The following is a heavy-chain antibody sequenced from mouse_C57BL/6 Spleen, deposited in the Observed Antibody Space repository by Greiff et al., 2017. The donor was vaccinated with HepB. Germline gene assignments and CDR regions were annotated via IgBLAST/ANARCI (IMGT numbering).Heavy chain of an antibody. CDR1: GYTFTSYW. V-gene: IGHV1-61*01. Sequence: VQLQQPGAELVRPGSSVKLSCKASGYTFTSYWMDWVKQRPGQGLEWIGNIYPSDSETHYNQKFKDKATLTVDKSSSTAYMQLSSLTSEDSAVYYCALLRQLRLPSWFAYWGQGTLVTVSA. CDR3: ALLRQLRLPSWFAY. CDR2: IYPSDSET. D-gene: IGHD3-2*02. J-gene: IGHJ3*01.